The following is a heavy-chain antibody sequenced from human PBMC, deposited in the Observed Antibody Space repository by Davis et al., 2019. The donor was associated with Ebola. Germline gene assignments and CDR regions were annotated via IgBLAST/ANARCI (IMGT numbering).Heavy chain of an antibody. CDR1: GYTFTSSY. Sequence: ASVKVSCKASGYTFTSSYMHWVRQAPGQGLEWMGIINPNGGSASYAQKFQGRVTMTRDTSTSTVYMDLSSLRSEDTAVYYCARATVSGRRFDYWGQGTLVTVSS. J-gene: IGHJ4*02. D-gene: IGHD6-19*01. CDR2: INPNGGSA. CDR3: ARATVSGRRFDY. V-gene: IGHV1-46*01.